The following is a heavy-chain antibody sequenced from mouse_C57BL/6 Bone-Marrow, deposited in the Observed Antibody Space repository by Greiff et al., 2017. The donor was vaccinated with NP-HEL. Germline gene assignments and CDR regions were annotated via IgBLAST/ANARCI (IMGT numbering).Heavy chain of an antibody. CDR1: GFSFTSYA. J-gene: IGHJ2*01. Sequence: QVQLQQSGPGLVAPSQSLSITCTVSGFSFTSYAISWVRQPPGKGLEWLGVIWTGGGTNYNSALKTSLSISKDNSKSHVFLKMNILQTDDTARYYCARRLGGNYFDYWGQGTTLTVSS. CDR2: IWTGGGT. CDR3: ARRLGGNYFDY. V-gene: IGHV2-9-1*01. D-gene: IGHD3-1*01.